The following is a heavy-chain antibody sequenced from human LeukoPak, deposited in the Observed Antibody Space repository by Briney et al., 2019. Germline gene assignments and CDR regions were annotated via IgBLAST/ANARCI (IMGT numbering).Heavy chain of an antibody. V-gene: IGHV3-7*01. CDR2: IKQDGSEK. CDR1: GFSFSTYN. Sequence: HPGESLRLSCAASGFSFSTYNMNWVRQAPGKGLEWVANIKQDGSEKYYVDSVKGRFTISRDNAKNSLYLQMNSLRAEDTAVYYCARDDWNYVDYFDYWGQGTLVTVSS. J-gene: IGHJ4*02. D-gene: IGHD1-7*01. CDR3: ARDDWNYVDYFDY.